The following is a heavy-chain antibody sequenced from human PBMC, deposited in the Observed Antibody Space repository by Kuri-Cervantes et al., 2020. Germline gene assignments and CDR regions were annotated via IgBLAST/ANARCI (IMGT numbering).Heavy chain of an antibody. D-gene: IGHD3-3*01. V-gene: IGHV3-30*18. Sequence: GESLKISCAASGFTFSSYGMHWVRQAPGKGLEWVAVISYDGSNKYYADSVKGRFTISRDNSKNTLYLQMNSLRAEDTAVYYRAKTDDYDFWSGYYSYYYYGMDVWGQGATVTVSS. CDR1: GFTFSSYG. J-gene: IGHJ6*02. CDR2: ISYDGSNK. CDR3: AKTDDYDFWSGYYSYYYYGMDV.